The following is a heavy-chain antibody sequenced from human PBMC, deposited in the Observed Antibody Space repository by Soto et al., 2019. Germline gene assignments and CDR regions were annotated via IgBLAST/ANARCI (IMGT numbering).Heavy chain of an antibody. CDR2: MRDGGGAT. V-gene: IGHV3-23*01. CDR3: ANVKIGY. Sequence: GGSLRLSCAASGFNLSRYGMSWALQPPWKGMEWVSLMRDGGGATYYADSVKARFPIGRHTSDTPPSLQMNRLRSEDTAGYPRANVKIGYWRRGTLVTVSS. J-gene: IGHJ4*02. CDR1: GFNLSRYG.